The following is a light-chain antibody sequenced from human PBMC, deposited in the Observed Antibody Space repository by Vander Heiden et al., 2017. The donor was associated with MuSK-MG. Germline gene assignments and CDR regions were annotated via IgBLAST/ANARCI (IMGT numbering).Light chain of an antibody. CDR1: SSDVGSFHL. V-gene: IGLV2-23*02. CDR2: EVS. J-gene: IGLJ3*02. Sequence: QSALTQPASVSGSHGQSITISCTGTSSDVGSFHLVSWYQQDPGKAPKLIIYEVSKRPSGFSDRFSGSKSGNTASLTISGLQAEDEADYYCCSYAGSATWVFGGGTKLTVL. CDR3: CSYAGSATWV.